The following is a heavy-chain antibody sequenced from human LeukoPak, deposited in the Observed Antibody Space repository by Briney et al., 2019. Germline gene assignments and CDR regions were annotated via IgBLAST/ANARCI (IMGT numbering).Heavy chain of an antibody. J-gene: IGHJ4*02. CDR3: ARENTAMVSNFDY. V-gene: IGHV3-30*01. Sequence: GRSLRLSCAASGFTFSSYAMHWVRQAPGKGLEWVAVISYDGSNKYYADSVKGRFTISRDNSKNTLYLQMNSLGAEDTAVYYCARENTAMVSNFDYWGQGTLVTVSS. D-gene: IGHD5-18*01. CDR2: ISYDGSNK. CDR1: GFTFSSYA.